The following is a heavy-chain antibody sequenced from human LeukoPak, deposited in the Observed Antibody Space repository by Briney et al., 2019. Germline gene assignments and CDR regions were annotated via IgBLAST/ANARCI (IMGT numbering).Heavy chain of an antibody. J-gene: IGHJ3*02. V-gene: IGHV1-69*13. CDR2: IIPIFGTA. D-gene: IGHD2-21*02. Sequence: SVTVSCKAAGYTFTSYAISWVRQAPGQGLEWMGGIIPIFGTANYAQKFQGRVTITADESTSTAYMELSSLRSEDTAVYYCAREEREYCGGDCNDAFDIWGQGTMVTVSS. CDR1: GYTFTSYA. CDR3: AREEREYCGGDCNDAFDI.